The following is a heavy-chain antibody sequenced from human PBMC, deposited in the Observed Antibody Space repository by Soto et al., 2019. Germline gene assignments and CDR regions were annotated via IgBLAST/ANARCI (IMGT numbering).Heavy chain of an antibody. D-gene: IGHD6-19*01. CDR3: ARVGSSGWYGEDYYYYYMDV. CDR2: IYHSGST. J-gene: IGHJ6*03. Sequence: PSETLSLTCAVSSGSISSSNWWSWVRQPPGKGLEWIGEIYHSGSTNYNPSLKSRVTISVDKSKNQFSLKLSSVTAADTAVYYCARVGSSGWYGEDYYYYYMDVWGKGTTVTVSS. V-gene: IGHV4-4*02. CDR1: SGSISSSNW.